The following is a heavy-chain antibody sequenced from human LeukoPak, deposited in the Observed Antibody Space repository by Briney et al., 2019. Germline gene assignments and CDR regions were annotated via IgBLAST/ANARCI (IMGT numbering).Heavy chain of an antibody. D-gene: IGHD1-26*01. J-gene: IGHJ3*02. V-gene: IGHV3-48*01. CDR3: ARDRGGSYYFDAFDI. CDR2: ISSSGSTM. Sequence: GGSLRLSCEASTFTFSTFDMNWVRQAPGKGLEWVSYISSSGSTMYYADSVKGRFTISRDNSKNTLYLQMNSLRAEDTAVYYCARDRGGSYYFDAFDIWGQGTMVTVSS. CDR1: TFTFSTFD.